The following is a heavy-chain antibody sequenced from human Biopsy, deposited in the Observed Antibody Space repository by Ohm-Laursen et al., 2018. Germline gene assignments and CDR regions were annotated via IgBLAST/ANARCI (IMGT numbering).Heavy chain of an antibody. V-gene: IGHV4-34*01. J-gene: IGHJ4*02. CDR2: MNHGGST. CDR3: SRGSNWNDWSFDY. CDR1: GGSFSGYY. Sequence: GTLSFTCAVYGGSFSGYYWSWIRQPPGKGLEWIGEMNHGGSTNYNSSLKSRVTISVYTSKNQFSLKLNSVTAADTAVYYCSRGSNWNDWSFDYWGQGTVVTVSS. D-gene: IGHD1-20*01.